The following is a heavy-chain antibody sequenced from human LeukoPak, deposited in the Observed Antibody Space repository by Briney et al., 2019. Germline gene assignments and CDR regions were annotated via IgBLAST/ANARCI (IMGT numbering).Heavy chain of an antibody. Sequence: PGGSLRLSCAASGFTFSSYAMSWVRQAPGKGLEWVSAISGSGGSTSYADSVKARFTISRDNSKNTLYLQMNSLRAEDTAVYYCAKSGEGTYYYDSSGYYDHTYYFDYWGQGTLVTVSS. CDR3: AKSGEGTYYYDSSGYYDHTYYFDY. V-gene: IGHV3-23*01. CDR2: ISGSGGST. D-gene: IGHD3-22*01. J-gene: IGHJ4*02. CDR1: GFTFSSYA.